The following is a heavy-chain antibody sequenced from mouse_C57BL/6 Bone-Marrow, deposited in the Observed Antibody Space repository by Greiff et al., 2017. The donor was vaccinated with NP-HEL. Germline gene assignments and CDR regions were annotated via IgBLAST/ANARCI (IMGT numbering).Heavy chain of an antibody. CDR3: ARYPLYYGSSSFAY. V-gene: IGHV1-64*01. CDR2: IHPNSGST. D-gene: IGHD1-1*01. J-gene: IGHJ3*01. Sequence: VQLQQSGAELVRPGASVKLSCTASGFNIKDDYMHWVKQRPGQGLEWIGMIHPNSGSTNYNEKFQSKATLTVDKSSSTAYMQLSSLTSEDSAVYYCARYPLYYGSSSFAYWGQGTLVTVSA. CDR1: GFNIKDDY.